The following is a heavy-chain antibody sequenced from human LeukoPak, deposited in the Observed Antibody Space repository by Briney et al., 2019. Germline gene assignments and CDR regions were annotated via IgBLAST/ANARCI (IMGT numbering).Heavy chain of an antibody. CDR1: GYSFTTYW. V-gene: IGHV5-51*01. CDR2: IYPGDSDT. J-gene: IGHJ4*02. D-gene: IGHD3-22*01. CDR3: ARTYYYDGSGYYDY. Sequence: GESLKISCKGSGYSFTTYWIGWVRQMPGKGLDCMGIIYPGDSDTKYSPSFQGQVTISADKSITTAYLQWSSLKASDTAMYYCARTYYYDGSGYYDYWGQGTLVTVSS.